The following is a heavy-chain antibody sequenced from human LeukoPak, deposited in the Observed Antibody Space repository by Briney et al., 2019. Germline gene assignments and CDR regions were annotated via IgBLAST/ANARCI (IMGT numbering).Heavy chain of an antibody. CDR2: MTYSGST. CDR1: GGSITNSNYF. J-gene: IGHJ4*02. D-gene: IGHD2-8*02. V-gene: IGHV4-39*01. CDR3: ARGYRLVPPGFY. Sequence: SETLSLTCTVSGGSITNSNYFWGWIRQPPGKGLEWIGSMTYSGSTSYNPSLKSRVTISVDSSKNQFSLRLNSVTAADTAVYYWARGYRLVPPGFYWGQGALVTVSS.